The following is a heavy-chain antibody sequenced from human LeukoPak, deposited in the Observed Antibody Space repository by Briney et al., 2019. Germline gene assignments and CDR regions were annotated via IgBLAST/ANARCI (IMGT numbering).Heavy chain of an antibody. Sequence: SETLSLTCTVSGGSISSSSYYWGWIRQPPGKGLEWIGSIYYSGSTYYNTSLKSRVTISVDTSKNQFSLKLSSVTAADTAVYYCATQGIVGDMDFDYWGQGTLVTVSS. CDR3: ATQGIVGDMDFDY. D-gene: IGHD1-26*01. V-gene: IGHV4-39*01. CDR2: IYYSGST. CDR1: GGSISSSSYY. J-gene: IGHJ4*02.